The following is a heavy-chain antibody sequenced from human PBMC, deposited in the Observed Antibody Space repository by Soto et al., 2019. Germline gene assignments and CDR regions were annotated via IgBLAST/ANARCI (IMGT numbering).Heavy chain of an antibody. J-gene: IGHJ2*01. CDR3: ARKVLGSTSRPDWWYFDL. CDR1: GFTFINYA. D-gene: IGHD2-2*01. CDR2: ISSGGDRT. Sequence: EVQLLESGGGLVQPGGSLRLSCVGSGFTFINYAMNWVRQTPGKGLEWVSGISSGGDRTFDADSVKGRFTISRDNSKNTVNLLMNSLRADDTAVYYCARKVLGSTSRPDWWYFDLWGRGTLVTVSS. V-gene: IGHV3-23*01.